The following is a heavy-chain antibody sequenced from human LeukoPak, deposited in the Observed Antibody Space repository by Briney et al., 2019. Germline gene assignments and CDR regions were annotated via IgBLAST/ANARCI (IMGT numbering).Heavy chain of an antibody. CDR1: GGSISNYY. V-gene: IGHV4-59*01. CDR3: ARRGRLYYDSSGYLYYFDY. J-gene: IGHJ4*02. CDR2: IYYSGST. D-gene: IGHD3-22*01. Sequence: SETLSLTCPVSGGSISNYYYWTWIRQPPGKGLEWIGYIYYSGSTNYNPSLKSRVTISVDTSKNQFSLKLSSVTAADTAVYYCARRGRLYYDSSGYLYYFDYWGQGTLVTVSS.